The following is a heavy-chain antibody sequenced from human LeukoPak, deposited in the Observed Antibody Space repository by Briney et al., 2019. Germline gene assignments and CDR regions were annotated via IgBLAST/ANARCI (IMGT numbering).Heavy chain of an antibody. Sequence: ASVKVSCKTSGYSFILYGISWVRQAPGQGLEWMGWISPYNGDTHYAQISQGRVTMTTDTSTSTVYMELRSLRSDDTAVYYCVRGSMSPDYWGQGTLVTVSS. CDR1: GYSFILYG. CDR3: VRGSMSPDY. V-gene: IGHV1-18*01. CDR2: ISPYNGDT. D-gene: IGHD6-6*01. J-gene: IGHJ4*02.